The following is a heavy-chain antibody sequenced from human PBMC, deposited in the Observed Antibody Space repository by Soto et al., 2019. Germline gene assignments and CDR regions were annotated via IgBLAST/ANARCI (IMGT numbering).Heavy chain of an antibody. CDR1: GFSFSDYE. J-gene: IGHJ6*02. V-gene: IGHV3-48*03. CDR3: TRGAGFFYGVDV. D-gene: IGHD3-10*01. Sequence: HPGGSLRLSCAASGFSFSDYEMNWVRQAPGKGLEWIAHISFSGSTTYYADSVKGRFSISRDNSKNFLYLQMSGLRADDSAVYYCTRGAGFFYGVDVWGLGTTVTVSS. CDR2: ISFSGSTT.